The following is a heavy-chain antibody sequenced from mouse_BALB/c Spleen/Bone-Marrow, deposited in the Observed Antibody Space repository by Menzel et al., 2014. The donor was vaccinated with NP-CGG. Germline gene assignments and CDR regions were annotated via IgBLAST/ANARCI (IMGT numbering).Heavy chain of an antibody. V-gene: IGHV5-4*02. CDR2: ISDGGSYT. Sequence: DVQLEESGGGLVKPGGSLKLSCAASGFTFSDYYMYWVRQTPEKRLEWVATISDGGSYTYYPDSVKGRFTISRDNAKNNLYLQMSSLKSEDTAMYYCARGGNYGAMDFLSQAASVTVSS. D-gene: IGHD2-1*01. J-gene: IGHJ4*01. CDR3: ARGGNYGAMDF. CDR1: GFTFSDYY.